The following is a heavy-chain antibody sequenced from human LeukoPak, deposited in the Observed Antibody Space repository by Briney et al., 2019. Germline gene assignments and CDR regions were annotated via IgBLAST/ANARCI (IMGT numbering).Heavy chain of an antibody. J-gene: IGHJ3*02. Sequence: SETLSLTCTVSGDPISSHSDYKWTWIRQPPGKGLEWIGYIYYSGSTNYNPSLKSRVTISVDTSKNQFSLKLSSVTAADTAVYYCARGRVVGALDAFDIWGQGTMVTVSS. CDR1: GDPISSHSDY. D-gene: IGHD1-26*01. V-gene: IGHV4-61*08. CDR2: IYYSGST. CDR3: ARGRVVGALDAFDI.